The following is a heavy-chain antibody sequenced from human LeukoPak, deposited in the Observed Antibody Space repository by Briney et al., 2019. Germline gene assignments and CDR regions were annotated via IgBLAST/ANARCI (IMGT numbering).Heavy chain of an antibody. CDR3: ARGAGYNYPYYFDY. J-gene: IGHJ4*02. D-gene: IGHD5-24*01. CDR1: GFTFSDYY. V-gene: IGHV3-11*01. Sequence: PGGSLRLSCAASGFTFSDYYMNWVRQAPGKGLEWVSFISGSGTTKYYADSVKGRFTISRDNAENSLSLQMNSLRVEDTAVYYCARGAGYNYPYYFDYWGQGTLVTVSS. CDR2: ISGSGTTK.